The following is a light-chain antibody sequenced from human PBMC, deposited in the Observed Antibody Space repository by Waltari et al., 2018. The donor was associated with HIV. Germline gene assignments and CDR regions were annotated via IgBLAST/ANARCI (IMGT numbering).Light chain of an antibody. CDR2: RNN. CDR1: SCNIGSNC. Sequence: QSVLTQPPSASGTTGQRVTSSCSGSSCNIGSNCVYWYQQLPGMAPKLLIDRNNHRPSGVPDRFSRSQSGTSASLAISGLRPEDAADYYCAAWDDSLSGQVLFGGGTKLTVL. CDR3: AAWDDSLSGQVL. V-gene: IGLV1-47*01. J-gene: IGLJ2*01.